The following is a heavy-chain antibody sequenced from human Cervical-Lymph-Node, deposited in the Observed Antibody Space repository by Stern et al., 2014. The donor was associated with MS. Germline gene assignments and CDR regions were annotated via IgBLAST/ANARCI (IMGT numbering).Heavy chain of an antibody. CDR3: ASDVATGY. J-gene: IGHJ4*02. CDR1: GFMFRVYT. D-gene: IGHD5-12*01. Sequence: VQLVESGGGLVKPGGSLTLSCTASGFMFRVYTMVWVRQAPGTGLEWVSSISGSGRYIFYADSVKGRFTISRDNANNTLNLQMSSLRVEDTAVYYCASDVATGYWGQGALVTVSS. CDR2: ISGSGRYI. V-gene: IGHV3-21*01.